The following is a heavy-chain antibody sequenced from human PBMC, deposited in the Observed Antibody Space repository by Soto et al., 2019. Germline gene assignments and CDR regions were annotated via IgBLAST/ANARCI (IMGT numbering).Heavy chain of an antibody. V-gene: IGHV3-23*01. J-gene: IGHJ4*02. Sequence: GGSLRLSCAASGFTFSSYAMSWVRQAPGKGLEWVSAISGSGGSTYYADSVKGRFTISRDNSKNTLYLQMNSLRAENTAVYYCASSLGYSSSWYPVDYWGQGTLVTVSS. D-gene: IGHD6-13*01. CDR2: ISGSGGST. CDR3: ASSLGYSSSWYPVDY. CDR1: GFTFSSYA.